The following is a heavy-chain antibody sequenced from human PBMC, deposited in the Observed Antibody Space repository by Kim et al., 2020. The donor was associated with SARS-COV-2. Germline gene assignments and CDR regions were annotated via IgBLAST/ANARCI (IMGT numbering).Heavy chain of an antibody. J-gene: IGHJ3*02. CDR3: AKELGHGDYVGAFDI. Sequence: DSVKGRFTIARDNSKNTLYLQMNSLRAEDTAVYYCAKELGHGDYVGAFDIWGQGTMVTVSS. V-gene: IGHV3-23*01. D-gene: IGHD4-17*01.